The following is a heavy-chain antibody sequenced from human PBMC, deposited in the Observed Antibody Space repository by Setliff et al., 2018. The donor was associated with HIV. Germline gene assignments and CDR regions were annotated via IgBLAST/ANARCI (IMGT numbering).Heavy chain of an antibody. V-gene: IGHV1-18*04. D-gene: IGHD3-22*01. CDR2: ISAYNRNV. CDR3: ARGRGRYYDSRSYLDY. Sequence: GASVKVSCKASGYTFTTYGVNWVRQAPGQGLEWMGWISAYNRNVNYSQKVQGRVTMTTDTSTSTAYMELKNLKSDDTAVYYCARGRGRYYDSRSYLDYWGQGTLVTVSS. J-gene: IGHJ4*02. CDR1: GYTFTTYG.